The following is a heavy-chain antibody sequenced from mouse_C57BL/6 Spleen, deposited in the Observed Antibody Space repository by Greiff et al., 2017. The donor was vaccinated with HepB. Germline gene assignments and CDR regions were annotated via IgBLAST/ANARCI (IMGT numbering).Heavy chain of an antibody. V-gene: IGHV5-17*01. CDR1: GFTFSDYG. CDR2: ISSGSSTI. CDR3: ARTNCERWYFDV. J-gene: IGHJ1*01. D-gene: IGHD4-1*01. Sequence: EVQGVESGGGLVKPGGSLKLSCAASGFTFSDYGMHWVRQSPEKGLEWVAYISSGSSTIYYADTVKGRCTISRDNAKNTLFLQMTSLRSEDTAMYYCARTNCERWYFDVWGSGTTVTVSS.